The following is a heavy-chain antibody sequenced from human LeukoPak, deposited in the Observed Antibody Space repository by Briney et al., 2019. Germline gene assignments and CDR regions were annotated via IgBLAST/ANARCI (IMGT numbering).Heavy chain of an antibody. V-gene: IGHV3-73*01. Sequence: GGSLKLSCAASGFTFSGSAMHWVRQASGKGLEWVGRIRSKANSYATAYAASVKGRFTISRDDSKNTAYLQMNSLKTEDTAVYYFTSYHYGMDVWGQGTTVTVS. CDR2: IRSKANSYAT. CDR1: GFTFSGSA. J-gene: IGHJ6*02. CDR3: TSYHYGMDV.